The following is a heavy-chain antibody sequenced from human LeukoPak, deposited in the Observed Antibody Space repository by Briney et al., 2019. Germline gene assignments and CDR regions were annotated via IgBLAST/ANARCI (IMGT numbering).Heavy chain of an antibody. CDR1: GFTFDDHT. CDR2: INSDGSST. J-gene: IGHJ5*02. Sequence: PGGSLRLSCAASGFTFDDHTMHWVRQGPGKGLVWVSRINSDGSSTSYADSVKGRFTISRDNAKNTLYLQMNSLRAEDTAVYYCARDREVRSPFGGNWFDPWGQGTLVTVSS. D-gene: IGHD3-10*01. V-gene: IGHV3-74*01. CDR3: ARDREVRSPFGGNWFDP.